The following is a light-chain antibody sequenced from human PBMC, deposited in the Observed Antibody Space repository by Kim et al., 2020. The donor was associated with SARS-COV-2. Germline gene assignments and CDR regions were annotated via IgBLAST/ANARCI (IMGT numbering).Light chain of an antibody. CDR1: QSISSW. Sequence: SASVGDRVTITGRASQSISSWLAWYQQKPGKAPKLLIYKASSLESGVPSRFSGSGSGTEFTLTISSLQPDDVATYYCQQYNSYPLTFGGGTKVEI. J-gene: IGKJ4*01. CDR3: QQYNSYPLT. CDR2: KAS. V-gene: IGKV1-5*03.